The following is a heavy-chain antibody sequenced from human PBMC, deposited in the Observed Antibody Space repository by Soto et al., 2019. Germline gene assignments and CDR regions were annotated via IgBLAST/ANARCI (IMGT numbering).Heavy chain of an antibody. V-gene: IGHV3-21*01. CDR3: SGCSGGACHQNYGMEV. CDR1: GFTFSSCT. D-gene: IGHD2-15*01. CDR2: ISPSTSHI. J-gene: IGHJ6*02. Sequence: EVHLVESGGGLVKPGGSLRLSCAVSGFTFSSCTMNWVRQAPGKGLEWVSSISPSTSHIYYADSVKGRFTISRDNAKNSLFLQMNSLRAEDTAVYYCSGCSGGACHQNYGMEVWAKGPRSPSP.